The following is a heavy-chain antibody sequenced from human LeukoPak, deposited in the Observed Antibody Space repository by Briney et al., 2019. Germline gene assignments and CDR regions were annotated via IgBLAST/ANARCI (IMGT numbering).Heavy chain of an antibody. D-gene: IGHD2-21*02. V-gene: IGHV3-73*01. Sequence: GGSLRLSCAASGFTFSGSAMHWVRQASGKGLEWVGRIRSKANSYATAYAASVKGRFTISRDDSKNTAYLQMNSLKTEDTAVYYCTSHLTCGGDCSHDYWGQGTLVTVSS. J-gene: IGHJ4*02. CDR2: IRSKANSYAT. CDR1: GFTFSGSA. CDR3: TSHLTCGGDCSHDY.